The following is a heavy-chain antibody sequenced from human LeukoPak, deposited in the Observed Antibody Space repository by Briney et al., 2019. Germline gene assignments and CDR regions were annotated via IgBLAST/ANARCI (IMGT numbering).Heavy chain of an antibody. D-gene: IGHD6-13*01. CDR1: GFTFSTYA. J-gene: IGHJ3*02. CDR2: ISYDGRHK. V-gene: IGHV3-30*04. CDR3: ERTRREAAIHNAFDI. Sequence: PGGSLRLSCVAYGFTFSTYALHWVRQAPGKGLEWVAVISYDGRHKYYADSVKGRCTISRDNSKNTVYLQMTSLRAEDTAVYYCERTRREAAIHNAFDIWGQGTMVTVSS.